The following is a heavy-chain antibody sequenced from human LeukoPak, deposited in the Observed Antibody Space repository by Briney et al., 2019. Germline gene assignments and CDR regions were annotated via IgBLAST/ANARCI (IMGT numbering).Heavy chain of an antibody. J-gene: IGHJ4*02. CDR2: ISSSNSTI. D-gene: IGHD4-23*01. V-gene: IGHV3-48*02. Sequence: GGSLRLSCTASGFTFSTYSMNWVRQAPGKGLEWISYISSSNSTIYNADSVKGRFTISRDNAKNSVYLQMNSLRDEDTAVYYCARAYGGNWFDYWGQGTLVTVSS. CDR3: ARAYGGNWFDY. CDR1: GFTFSTYS.